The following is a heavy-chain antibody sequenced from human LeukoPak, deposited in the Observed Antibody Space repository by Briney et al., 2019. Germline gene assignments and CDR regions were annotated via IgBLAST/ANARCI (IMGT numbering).Heavy chain of an antibody. V-gene: IGHV1-24*01. Sequence: ASVKVSCKVSGYTLTELSMHWVRQAPGKGLEWVGGFDPEDGETIYAQKFQGRVTMTEDTSTDTAYMELSSLRSEDTAVYYCATDQNSSGWYDYFDYWGQGTLVTVSS. CDR1: GYTLTELS. CDR2: FDPEDGET. J-gene: IGHJ4*02. D-gene: IGHD6-19*01. CDR3: ATDQNSSGWYDYFDY.